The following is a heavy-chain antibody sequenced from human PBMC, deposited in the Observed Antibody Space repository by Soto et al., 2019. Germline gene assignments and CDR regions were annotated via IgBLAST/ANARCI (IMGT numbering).Heavy chain of an antibody. J-gene: IGHJ4*02. CDR1: GYTFTSYG. Sequence: ASVKVSCKASGYTFTSYGISWVRQAPGQGLEWMGWISAYNGNTNYAQKLQGRVTMTTDTSTSTAYMELRSLRSDDTAVYYCARHYYGSGSDPHFDYWGQGTLVTVSS. V-gene: IGHV1-18*01. CDR2: ISAYNGNT. D-gene: IGHD3-10*01. CDR3: ARHYYGSGSDPHFDY.